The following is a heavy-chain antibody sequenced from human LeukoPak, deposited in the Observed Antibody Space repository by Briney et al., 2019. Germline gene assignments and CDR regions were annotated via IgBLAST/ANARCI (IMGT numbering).Heavy chain of an antibody. CDR1: GGSISGYY. D-gene: IGHD3-22*01. V-gene: IGHV4-59*01. CDR3: ARGGLENGYHSNDGFDI. Sequence: SETLSLTCTVSGGSISGYYWSWIRQPPGRGLEWIGYIYYSGSTKYNPSLKSRVTMSVDTSRNQFSLKLSSVTAADTAVYYCARGGLENGYHSNDGFDIWGQGTMVTVSS. J-gene: IGHJ3*02. CDR2: IYYSGST.